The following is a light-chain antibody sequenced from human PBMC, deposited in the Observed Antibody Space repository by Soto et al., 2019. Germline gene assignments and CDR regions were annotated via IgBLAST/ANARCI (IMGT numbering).Light chain of an antibody. CDR3: STWDDSLNGRV. CDR1: NSNIGSNL. J-gene: IGLJ3*02. V-gene: IGLV1-47*02. Sequence: QAVVTQPPSASGTPGQRVTLSCSGGNSNIGSNLVYWYQQLPGTAPKLLIYNSNLRPSGVPDRFSGSKSGTSASLAISGLRSEDEADYYSSTWDDSLNGRVFGGGTKLTVL. CDR2: NSN.